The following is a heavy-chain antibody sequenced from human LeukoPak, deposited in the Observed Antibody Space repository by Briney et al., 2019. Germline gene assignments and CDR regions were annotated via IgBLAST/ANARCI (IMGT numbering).Heavy chain of an antibody. CDR3: ARDSFGSYDY. V-gene: IGHV3-21*01. CDR2: ISSSSSYI. Sequence: GGSLRLSCAASGFTFRRYSVNWVRQARGEGLEWVSSISSSSSYIYYADSVKGRFTISRDNAKNSLYLQMNSLRAEDTAVYYCARDSFGSYDYWGQGTLVTVS. J-gene: IGHJ4*02. CDR1: GFTFRRYS. D-gene: IGHD1-26*01.